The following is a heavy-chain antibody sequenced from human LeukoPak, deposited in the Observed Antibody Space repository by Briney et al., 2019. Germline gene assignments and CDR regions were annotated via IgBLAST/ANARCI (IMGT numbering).Heavy chain of an antibody. CDR1: GFTVSSNY. D-gene: IGHD3-10*01. CDR3: ARDTYGKNYFDY. J-gene: IGHJ4*03. CDR2: IYRDGST. Sequence: GGSLRLSCAASGFTVSSNYMSWVRQAPGKGLEWVSVIYRDGSTYYADSVKGRLTISRDNSKNTLYLQMNSLRAEDTAVYYCARDTYGKNYFDYWGQGTTVTVSS. V-gene: IGHV3-53*01.